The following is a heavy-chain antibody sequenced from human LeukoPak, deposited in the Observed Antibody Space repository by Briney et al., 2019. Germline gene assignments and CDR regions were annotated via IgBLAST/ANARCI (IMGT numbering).Heavy chain of an antibody. CDR2: INHSGST. Sequence: SETLSLTCAVHGGSFSGYYWSWIRQPPGKGLEWIGEINHSGSTNYNPSLKSRVTISVDTSKNQFSLKLSSVTAADTAVYYCARGGYQLLFRHPYFDYWGQGTLVTVSS. CDR3: ARGGYQLLFRHPYFDY. J-gene: IGHJ4*02. CDR1: GGSFSGYY. D-gene: IGHD2-2*01. V-gene: IGHV4-34*01.